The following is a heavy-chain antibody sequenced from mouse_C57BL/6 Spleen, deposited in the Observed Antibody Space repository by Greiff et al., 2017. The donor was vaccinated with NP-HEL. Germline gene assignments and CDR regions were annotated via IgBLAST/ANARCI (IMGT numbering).Heavy chain of an antibody. Sequence: QVQLQQPGAELVKPGASVKLSCKASGYTFTSYWMHWVKQRPGQGLEWIGMIHPNSGSTNYNEKFKSKATLTVDKSSSTAYMQLSSLTSEDSAVYYCARRSVTNYFDYWGQGTTLTVSS. CDR2: IHPNSGST. V-gene: IGHV1-64*01. D-gene: IGHD2-2*01. J-gene: IGHJ2*01. CDR3: ARRSVTNYFDY. CDR1: GYTFTSYW.